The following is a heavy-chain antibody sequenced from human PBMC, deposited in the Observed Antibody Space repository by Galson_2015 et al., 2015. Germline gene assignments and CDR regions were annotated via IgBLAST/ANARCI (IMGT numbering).Heavy chain of an antibody. Sequence: SLRLSCAASGFTFSSYAMSWVRQAPGKGLEWVSAISGSGGSTYYADSVKGRFTISRDNSKNTLYLQMNSLRAEDTAVYYCAKDSRGYSYVYGDYWGQGTLVTVSS. CDR1: GFTFSSYA. CDR3: AKDSRGYSYVYGDY. J-gene: IGHJ4*02. V-gene: IGHV3-23*01. CDR2: ISGSGGST. D-gene: IGHD5-18*01.